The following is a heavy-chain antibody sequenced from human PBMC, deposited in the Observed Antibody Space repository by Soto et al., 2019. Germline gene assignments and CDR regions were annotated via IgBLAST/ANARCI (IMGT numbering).Heavy chain of an antibody. CDR2: INHSGST. CDR1: GGSFSGYY. D-gene: IGHD6-13*01. V-gene: IGHV4-34*01. Sequence: QVQLQQWGAGLLKPSETLSLTCAVYGGSFSGYYWSWIRQLPGKGLEWIGEINHSGSTNYNPSLKSRVTISVDTSKNQFSLKLSSVTAADTAVYYCARAAYSSSVFNWFDPWGQGTLVTVSS. CDR3: ARAAYSSSVFNWFDP. J-gene: IGHJ5*02.